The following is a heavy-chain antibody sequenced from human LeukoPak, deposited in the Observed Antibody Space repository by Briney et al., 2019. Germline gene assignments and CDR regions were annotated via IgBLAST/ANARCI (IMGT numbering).Heavy chain of an antibody. D-gene: IGHD6-13*01. CDR1: GFTFSSYD. Sequence: GGSLRLSCAASGFTFSSYDMSWVRQAPGKGLEWVSSISSSSSYIYYADSVKGRFTISRDNAKNSLYLQMNSLRAEDTAVYYCASTGYSSSWSYYWGQETLVTVSS. CDR2: ISSSSSYI. CDR3: ASTGYSSSWSYY. J-gene: IGHJ4*02. V-gene: IGHV3-21*01.